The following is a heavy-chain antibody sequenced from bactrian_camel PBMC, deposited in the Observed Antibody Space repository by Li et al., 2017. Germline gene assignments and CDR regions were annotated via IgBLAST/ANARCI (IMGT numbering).Heavy chain of an antibody. CDR2: ITPRGNS. Sequence: HVQLVESGGGSVQNGGSLRLSCTASIDISHYSMAWFRQASGKEREGVACITPRGNSMRAIAVEGRFAISQDNAKNTLYLQMNSLKPEDTAMYYCAARTGSGGYCYGPIGYWGQGTQVTVS. CDR3: AARTGSGGYCYGPIGY. CDR1: IDISHYS. V-gene: IGHV3S53*01. J-gene: IGHJ6*01. D-gene: IGHD2*01.